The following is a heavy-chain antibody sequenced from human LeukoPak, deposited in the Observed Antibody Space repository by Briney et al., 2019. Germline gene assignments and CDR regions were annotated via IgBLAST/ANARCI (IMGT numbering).Heavy chain of an antibody. CDR2: IYHSGTS. CDR3: ASSTKWGDYFDY. J-gene: IGHJ4*02. D-gene: IGHD1-26*01. V-gene: IGHV4-59*01. CDR1: SASISTYY. Sequence: SETLSLTCTVSSASISTYYWSWIRQPPGKGLEWIGYIYHSGTSNYNPSLKSRVTMSVDTSKSQFSLSLSSVTSADTAVYYCASSTKWGDYFDYWGQGTLVTVSS.